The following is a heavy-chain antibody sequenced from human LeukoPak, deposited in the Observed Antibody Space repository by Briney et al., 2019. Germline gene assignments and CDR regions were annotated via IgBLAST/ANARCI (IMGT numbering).Heavy chain of an antibody. J-gene: IGHJ4*02. CDR1: GFPFSIYE. CDR3: ALLAVASDFDY. V-gene: IGHV3-48*03. D-gene: IGHD6-19*01. Sequence: GGSLRLSCAVSGFPFSIYEMNWVRQAPGKGLEWVSNIGSSGAAIYYADSVRGRFTISRDNAKNSLYLQMNSLRAEDTAVYYCALLAVASDFDYWGQGALVAVSS. CDR2: IGSSGAAI.